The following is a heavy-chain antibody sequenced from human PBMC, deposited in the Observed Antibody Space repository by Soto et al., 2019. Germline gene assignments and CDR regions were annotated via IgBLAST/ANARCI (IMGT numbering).Heavy chain of an antibody. V-gene: IGHV4-30-4*01. CDR2: IYYSGST. D-gene: IGHD2-15*01. CDR3: ARSGVVTLSNWFDP. CDR1: GGSISSGDYY. J-gene: IGHJ5*02. Sequence: SETLSLTCTVSGGSISSGDYYWSWIRQPPGKGLEWIGYIYYSGSTYYNPSLKSRVTISVDTSKNQFSLKLSSVTAADTAVYYCARSGVVTLSNWFDPWGQGTLVTVSS.